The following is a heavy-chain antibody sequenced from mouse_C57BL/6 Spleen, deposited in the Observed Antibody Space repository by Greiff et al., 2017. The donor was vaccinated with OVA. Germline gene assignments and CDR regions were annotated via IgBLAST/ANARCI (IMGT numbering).Heavy chain of an antibody. CDR3: ARSGDYYGSSYEAWFAY. D-gene: IGHD1-1*01. Sequence: QVQLQQPGAELVMPGASAKLSCKASGYTFTSYWMHWVKQRPGQGLEWIGEIDPSDSYTNYNQKFKGKSTLTVDKSSSTAYMQLSSLTSEDSAVYYCARSGDYYGSSYEAWFAYWGQGTLVTVSA. J-gene: IGHJ3*01. CDR1: GYTFTSYW. V-gene: IGHV1-69*01. CDR2: IDPSDSYT.